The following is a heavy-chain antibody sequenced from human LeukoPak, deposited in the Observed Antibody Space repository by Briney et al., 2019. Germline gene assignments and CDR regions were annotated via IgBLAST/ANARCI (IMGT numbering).Heavy chain of an antibody. D-gene: IGHD3-16*01. Sequence: SETLSLTCTVSGGSISSYYWSWIRQPPGKGLEWIRYIYYSGSTNYNPSLKSRVTISVDTSKNQFSLKLSSVTAADTAVYYCARAFASGPRNWFDPWGQGTLVTVPS. J-gene: IGHJ5*02. CDR2: IYYSGST. CDR1: GGSISSYY. CDR3: ARAFASGPRNWFDP. V-gene: IGHV4-59*01.